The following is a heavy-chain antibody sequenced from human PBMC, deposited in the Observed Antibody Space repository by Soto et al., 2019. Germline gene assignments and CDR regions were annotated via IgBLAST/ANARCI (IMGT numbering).Heavy chain of an antibody. Sequence: EEQVVESGGGLVKPGGSLRLSCAASGFTFSEYSMLWVRQAPGRGLEWLSFIANGDNHIFYSDSVKGRFTISRDNAKNSVYLQLTSLRADDSAVYYCARENGHCTDACNRGAFDIWGQGTMVTVSS. CDR2: IANGDNHI. J-gene: IGHJ3*02. V-gene: IGHV3-21*01. CDR3: ARENGHCTDACNRGAFDI. D-gene: IGHD2-2*01. CDR1: GFTFSEYS.